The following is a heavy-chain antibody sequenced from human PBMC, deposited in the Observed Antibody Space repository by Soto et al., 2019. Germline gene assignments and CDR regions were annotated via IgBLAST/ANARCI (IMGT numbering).Heavy chain of an antibody. D-gene: IGHD3-22*01. J-gene: IGHJ4*02. CDR3: ARDSSSYYDSSGYSPPGFDY. V-gene: IGHV1-18*01. CDR2: ISAYNGNT. CDR1: GYTFTIYG. Sequence: ASVKVSCKASGYTFTIYGISWVRQAPGQGLEWMGWISAYNGNTNYAQKLQGRVTMTTDTSTSTAYMELRSLRSDDTAVYYCARDSSSYYDSSGYSPPGFDYWGQGTLVTVSS.